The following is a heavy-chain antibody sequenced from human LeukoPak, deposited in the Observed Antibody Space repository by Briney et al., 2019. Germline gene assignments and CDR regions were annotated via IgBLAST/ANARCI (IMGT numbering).Heavy chain of an antibody. CDR2: MNPNSGNT. D-gene: IGHD3-22*01. Sequence: ASVKVSCKASGYTFTSYDINWVRQATGQGLEWIGWMNPNSGNTGYAQKFQGRVTITRNTSISTAYMELSSLRSEDTAFYYCATPLYDSSGYPFWGQGTLVTVSS. CDR3: ATPLYDSSGYPF. V-gene: IGHV1-8*03. J-gene: IGHJ4*02. CDR1: GYTFTSYD.